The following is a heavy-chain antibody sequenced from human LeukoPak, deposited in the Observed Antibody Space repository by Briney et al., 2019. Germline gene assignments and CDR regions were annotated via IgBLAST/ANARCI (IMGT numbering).Heavy chain of an antibody. CDR3: AKSQSLLSLGGPFDS. Sequence: TGGSLRLSCVASGFIFSNYGMSWVRQAPGKGLEWVSGISGRGGATYSADSVKGRLTISRDNSKNTVYLHMNSLRAEDTAIYYCAKSQSLLSLGGPFDSWSQGTLVTVSS. J-gene: IGHJ4*02. V-gene: IGHV3-23*01. D-gene: IGHD3-16*01. CDR2: ISGRGGAT. CDR1: GFIFSNYG.